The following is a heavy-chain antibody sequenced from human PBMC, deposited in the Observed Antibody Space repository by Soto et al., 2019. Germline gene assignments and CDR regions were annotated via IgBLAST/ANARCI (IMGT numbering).Heavy chain of an antibody. CDR2: MNPNTGNT. D-gene: IGHD6-13*01. CDR1: GYTFSTYD. Sequence: QVQLVQSGAEVKKPGASVKVSCRASGYTFSTYDIDWVRLAPGQGLEWMGSMNPNTGNTEYAKKFQGRVTMTRDTSKSTFYMELSSLRSEDTAIYYCARTMGGIAAAGNDYWGQGTLVTVSS. J-gene: IGHJ4*02. V-gene: IGHV1-8*01. CDR3: ARTMGGIAAAGNDY.